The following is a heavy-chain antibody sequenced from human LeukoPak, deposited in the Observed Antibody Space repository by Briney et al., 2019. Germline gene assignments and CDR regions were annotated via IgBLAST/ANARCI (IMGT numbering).Heavy chain of an antibody. D-gene: IGHD1-26*01. Sequence: PSETLSLTCAVYGGSFSGYYWSWIRQPPGKGLEWIGEINHSGSTNYNPSLKSRVTISVDTSKNQFSLELSSVTAADTAVYYCKGRSEWEEGNWFDPWGQGTLVTVSS. CDR2: INHSGST. CDR1: GGSFSGYY. CDR3: KGRSEWEEGNWFDP. J-gene: IGHJ5*02. V-gene: IGHV4-34*01.